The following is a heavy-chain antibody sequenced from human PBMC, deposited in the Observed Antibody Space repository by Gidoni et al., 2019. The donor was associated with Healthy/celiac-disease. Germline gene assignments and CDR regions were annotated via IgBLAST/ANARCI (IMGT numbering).Heavy chain of an antibody. D-gene: IGHD3-3*01. J-gene: IGHJ5*02. Sequence: QLQLQESGPGRVKPSETLSPTCTVSGGSISRSSYYWGWIRQPPGKGLEWIGSIYYSGSTYYNPSLKSRVTISVDTSKNQFSLKLSSVTAADTAVYYCARRFFSSHTWGQGTLVTVSS. CDR3: ARRFFSSHT. V-gene: IGHV4-39*01. CDR1: GGSISRSSYY. CDR2: IYYSGST.